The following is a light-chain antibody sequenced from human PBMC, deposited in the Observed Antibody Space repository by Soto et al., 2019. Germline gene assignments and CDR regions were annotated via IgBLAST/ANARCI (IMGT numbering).Light chain of an antibody. V-gene: IGKV3-20*01. CDR3: QQYGDSPLT. Sequence: DIVWTQSPGTLSLSPGERATLSCRASQSVSSATYLAWYQQKPGQAPRLLIYGASSRAAGIPDRFSGSGSGTDFTLTISRLEPEDFAVYYCQQYGDSPLTFGGGTKVE. CDR2: GAS. J-gene: IGKJ4*01. CDR1: QSVSSATY.